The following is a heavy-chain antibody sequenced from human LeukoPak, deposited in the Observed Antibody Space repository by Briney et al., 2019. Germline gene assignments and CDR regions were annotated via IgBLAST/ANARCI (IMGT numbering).Heavy chain of an antibody. D-gene: IGHD1-26*01. Sequence: GGSLRLSCVASGFTVSSNYMSWVRQAPGKGLEWVSVIYSGGSTYYADSVKGRFTISRDNSKNTLYLQMNSLRAEDTAVYYCARDHSGGATYYFDYWGQGTLVTVSS. CDR3: ARDHSGGATYYFDY. CDR1: GFTVSSNY. J-gene: IGHJ4*02. CDR2: IYSGGST. V-gene: IGHV3-66*02.